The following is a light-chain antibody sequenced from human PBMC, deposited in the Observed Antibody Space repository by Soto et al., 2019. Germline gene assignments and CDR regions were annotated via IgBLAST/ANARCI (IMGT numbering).Light chain of an antibody. CDR2: TAS. CDR1: QSINTY. Sequence: DIQVTQSPSSLSASVGDRVTITCRASQSINTYLNWYQQKPGKAPKLLIYTASNLQSGVPSRFRGSGSGTDFTLTISGLEPEYFATYYCQQTYTTLSFGGGTKVEI. J-gene: IGKJ4*01. V-gene: IGKV1-39*01. CDR3: QQTYTTLS.